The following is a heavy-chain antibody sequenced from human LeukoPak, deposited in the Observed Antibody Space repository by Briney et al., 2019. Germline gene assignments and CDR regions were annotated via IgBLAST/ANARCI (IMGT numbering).Heavy chain of an antibody. V-gene: IGHV3-21*01. CDR2: IDSTSTYI. J-gene: IGHJ4*02. Sequence: PGGSLRLSCAASGSTFSSHTMNWVRQAPGKGLEWVSFIDSTSTYIHYADSVKGRFTISGDNAKNSLYLQMNSLRADDTAVYFCAEGSGGPGYWGQGTLVTVSS. CDR3: AEGSGGPGY. D-gene: IGHD6-25*01. CDR1: GSTFSSHT.